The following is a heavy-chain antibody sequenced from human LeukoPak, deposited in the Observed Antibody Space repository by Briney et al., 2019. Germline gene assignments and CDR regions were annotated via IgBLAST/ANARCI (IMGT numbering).Heavy chain of an antibody. Sequence: SGGSLRLSCAASGFTFSSYAMSWVRQAPGKGLEWVSAISGSGGSTYYADSVKGRFTISRDNSKNTLYLQMNSLRAEDTAVYYCAKEQWIQLRIHQFDYWGQGTLVTVSS. CDR1: GFTFSSYA. V-gene: IGHV3-23*01. CDR3: AKEQWIQLRIHQFDY. D-gene: IGHD5-18*01. J-gene: IGHJ4*02. CDR2: ISGSGGST.